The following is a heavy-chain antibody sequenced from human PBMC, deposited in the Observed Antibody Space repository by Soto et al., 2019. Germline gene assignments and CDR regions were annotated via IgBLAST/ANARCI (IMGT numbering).Heavy chain of an antibody. CDR1: GFTFDDYT. CDR2: ISWDGGST. D-gene: IGHD3-10*01. Sequence: GGSLRLSCAASGFTFDDYTMHWVRQAPGKGLEWVSLISWDGGSTYYSGSLRGRFTISRDNSKDSLFLQMNSLRSEDTALYYCAKDISGRGVLDYWGPGTLVTVSS. J-gene: IGHJ4*02. V-gene: IGHV3-43*01. CDR3: AKDISGRGVLDY.